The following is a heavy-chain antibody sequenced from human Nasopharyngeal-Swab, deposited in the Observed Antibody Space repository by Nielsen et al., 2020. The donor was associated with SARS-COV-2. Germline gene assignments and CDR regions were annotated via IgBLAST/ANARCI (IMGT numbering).Heavy chain of an antibody. CDR1: GFTFTSSA. Sequence: SVKVSCKASGFTFTSSAVQWVRQARGQRLEWIGWIVVGSGNTNYAQKFQERVTITRDMSTSTAYMELSSLRSEDTAVYYWSAEPYYYGSGSYYNVHYYYGMDVWGQGTTVTVSS. CDR2: IVVGSGNT. D-gene: IGHD3-10*01. J-gene: IGHJ6*02. CDR3: SAEPYYYGSGSYYNVHYYYGMDV. V-gene: IGHV1-58*01.